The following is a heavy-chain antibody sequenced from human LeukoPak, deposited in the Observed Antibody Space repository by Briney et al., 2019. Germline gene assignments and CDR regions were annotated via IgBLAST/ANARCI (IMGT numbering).Heavy chain of an antibody. Sequence: GGSLRLSCAVSGFSFSIYWVHWVRQAPGEGLVWVSYINCDGRTATYADSVKGRFTIYRDNAKNTLSLQMNTLRVEDTRIYYCARDSHLGSIDNWGQGSLVTVSS. D-gene: IGHD5/OR15-5a*01. CDR2: INCDGRTA. CDR1: GFSFSIYW. CDR3: ARDSHLGSIDN. V-gene: IGHV3-74*01. J-gene: IGHJ4*02.